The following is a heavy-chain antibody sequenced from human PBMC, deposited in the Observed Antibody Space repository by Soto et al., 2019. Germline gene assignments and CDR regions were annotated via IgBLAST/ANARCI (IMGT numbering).Heavy chain of an antibody. CDR2: IYYRGST. CDR3: DRGWSPWDDSSGYYGDY. CDR1: GGSDSSGNYY. V-gene: IGHV4-30-4*01. Sequence: XTLSLPGTVSGGSDSSGNYYWRWIRQPPGKGLEWIWGIYYRGSTYYNPSLKSRFTISVDTSKNQFCLKLSSVTAAYTAVYYSDRGWSPWDDSSGYYGDYWGQGTLVTVSS. J-gene: IGHJ4*02. D-gene: IGHD3-22*01.